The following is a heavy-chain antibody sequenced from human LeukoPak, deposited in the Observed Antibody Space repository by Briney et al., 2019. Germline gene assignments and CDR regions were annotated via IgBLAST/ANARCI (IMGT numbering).Heavy chain of an antibody. Sequence: SETLSLTCTVSGGSISGYYWTWIRQPPGKGLEWIGYIYYSGSTKYNPSLTSRVTISLDTPKNQFSLKLSSVTAADTAVYYCARSVAVPGTETDYWGQGTLVTVSS. D-gene: IGHD6-19*01. CDR3: ARSVAVPGTETDY. CDR2: IYYSGST. CDR1: GGSISGYY. J-gene: IGHJ4*02. V-gene: IGHV4-59*01.